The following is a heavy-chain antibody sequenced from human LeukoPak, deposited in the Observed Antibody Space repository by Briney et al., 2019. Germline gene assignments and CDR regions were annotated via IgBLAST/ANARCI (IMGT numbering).Heavy chain of an antibody. Sequence: GGSLRLSCAASGFTVSSNYMSWVRQAPGKGLEWVSVIYSGGSTYYADSVKGRFTISRDNSKNTLYLQMNSLRAEDTAVYYCARVRPFATYYDFWSGTEGDTSGGAFDIWGQGTMVTVSS. D-gene: IGHD3-3*01. V-gene: IGHV3-53*01. CDR2: IYSGGST. J-gene: IGHJ3*02. CDR1: GFTVSSNY. CDR3: ARVRPFATYYDFWSGTEGDTSGGAFDI.